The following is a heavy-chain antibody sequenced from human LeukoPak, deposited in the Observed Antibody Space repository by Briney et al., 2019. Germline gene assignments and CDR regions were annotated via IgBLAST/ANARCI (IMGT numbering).Heavy chain of an antibody. D-gene: IGHD5-12*01. J-gene: IGHJ4*02. Sequence: GGSLRLSCAASGFIFSTYGMHWVRQAPGKGLEWVAVISFDGSNKYYADSVKGRFTISRDNSKGTLYLQMNSLRPEETAVYYCAKDFRDGYNHPSYYFGSWGQGTLVTVSS. CDR2: ISFDGSNK. V-gene: IGHV3-30*18. CDR3: AKDFRDGYNHPSYYFGS. CDR1: GFIFSTYG.